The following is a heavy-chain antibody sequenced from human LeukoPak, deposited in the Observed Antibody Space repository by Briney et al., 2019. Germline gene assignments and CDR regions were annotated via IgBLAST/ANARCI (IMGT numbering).Heavy chain of an antibody. CDR3: ARPDIVVVPAAIGYYGMDV. CDR2: IIPIFGTA. V-gene: IGHV1-69*13. CDR1: GGTFSSYA. Sequence: SVKVSCKASGGTFSSYAISWVRQAPGQGLEWMGGIIPIFGTANYAQKFQGRVTITADESTSTAYMELSSLRSEDTAVYYCARPDIVVVPAAIGYYGMDVWGQGTTVTVSS. D-gene: IGHD2-2*01. J-gene: IGHJ6*02.